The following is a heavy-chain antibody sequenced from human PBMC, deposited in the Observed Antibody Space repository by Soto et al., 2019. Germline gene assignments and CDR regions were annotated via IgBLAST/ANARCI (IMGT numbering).Heavy chain of an antibody. CDR1: GGSISSSNW. Sequence: PSETLSLTCAVSGGSISSSNWWSWVRQPPGKGLEWIGEIYHSGSTNYNPSLKSRVTISVDKSKNQFSLKLSSVTAADTAVYYCARERFGYRSGWNDWGQGTLVTVSS. V-gene: IGHV4-4*02. J-gene: IGHJ4*02. D-gene: IGHD6-19*01. CDR2: IYHSGST. CDR3: ARERFGYRSGWND.